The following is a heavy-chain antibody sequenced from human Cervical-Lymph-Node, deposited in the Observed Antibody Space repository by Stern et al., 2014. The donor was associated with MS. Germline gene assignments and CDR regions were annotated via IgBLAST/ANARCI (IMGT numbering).Heavy chain of an antibody. CDR3: ARSEVGGGFNYNFDY. V-gene: IGHV4-4*07. D-gene: IGHD5-24*01. CDR1: GGSMSNYY. Sequence: QVQLQESGPGLVKPSETLSLTCIVSGGSMSNYYWSWIRQPAGKRLQWVGRVYPGGSANYNPSFKGRVSMSVDTSSNQFSLKVHSMTAADTAVYYCARSEVGGGFNYNFDYWGQGALVTVSS. CDR2: VYPGGSA. J-gene: IGHJ4*02.